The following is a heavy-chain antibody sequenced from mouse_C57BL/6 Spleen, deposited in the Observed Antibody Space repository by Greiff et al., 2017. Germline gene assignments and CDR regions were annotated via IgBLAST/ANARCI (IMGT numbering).Heavy chain of an antibody. CDR1: GYSFTGYY. D-gene: IGHD2-4*01. CDR2: INPSTGGT. CDR3: ARGEDYDPYAMDY. J-gene: IGHJ4*01. V-gene: IGHV1-42*01. Sequence: VQLKASGPELVKPGASVKISCKASGYSFTGYYMNWVKQSPEKSLEWIGEINPSTGGTTYNQKFKAKATLTVDKSSSTAYMQLKSLTSEDSAVYYCARGEDYDPYAMDYWGQGTSVTVSS.